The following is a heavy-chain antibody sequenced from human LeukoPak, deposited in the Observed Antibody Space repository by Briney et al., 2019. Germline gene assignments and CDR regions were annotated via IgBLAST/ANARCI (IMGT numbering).Heavy chain of an antibody. V-gene: IGHV1-3*04. CDR3: ARVGYSGYDSRPVFNY. D-gene: IGHD5-12*01. Sequence: ASVRVSCKASGYTFTNYALHWVRQAPGQRLEWMGWINTGNGNTKYSQKFQGRVTITRATSASTAYMELSSLRSEDTAVYYCARVGYSGYDSRPVFNYWGQGTLVTVSS. J-gene: IGHJ4*02. CDR1: GYTFTNYA. CDR2: INTGNGNT.